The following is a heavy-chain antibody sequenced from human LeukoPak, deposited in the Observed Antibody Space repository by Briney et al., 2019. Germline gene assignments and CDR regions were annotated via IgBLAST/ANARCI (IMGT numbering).Heavy chain of an antibody. Sequence: GGTLRLSCAASGFTFSSYGMSWVRQAPGKGLEWVSAIRGSGGSTYYADSVKGRFTISRDNSKNPLYLQMNSLGAEDTAVYYCAKRLSGPTGYYKTPDYYYMDVWGKGTTVTVSS. CDR2: IRGSGGST. J-gene: IGHJ6*03. D-gene: IGHD3-9*01. V-gene: IGHV3-23*01. CDR1: GFTFSSYG. CDR3: AKRLSGPTGYYKTPDYYYMDV.